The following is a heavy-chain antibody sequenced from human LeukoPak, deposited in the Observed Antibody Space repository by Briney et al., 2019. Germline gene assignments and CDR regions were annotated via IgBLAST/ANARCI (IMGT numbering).Heavy chain of an antibody. D-gene: IGHD2-21*01. CDR1: GFSFGNYA. CDR3: VKDPRDTYGTNWFVS. CDR2: ISGTGGAT. Sequence: GGSLRLSCVASGFSFGNYAMSWVRQAAGKGLQWVSQISGTGGATWYAGFARDRFTISRDSSKKTLYLQMSGLRVEDTAMYYCVKDPRDTYGTNWFVSWGQGTLLIVSS. V-gene: IGHV3-23*01. J-gene: IGHJ5*01.